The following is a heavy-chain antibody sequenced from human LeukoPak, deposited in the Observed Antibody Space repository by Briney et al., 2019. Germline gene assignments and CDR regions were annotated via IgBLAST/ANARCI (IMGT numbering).Heavy chain of an antibody. V-gene: IGHV1-18*01. D-gene: IGHD2-21*02. CDR3: ANFVVVTAYYGMDV. J-gene: IGHJ6*02. Sequence: ASVKVSCKASGYTFTSYGISWVRQAPGRGLEWMGWISAYNGNTNYAQKLQGRVTMTTDTSTSTAYMELRSLRSDDTAVYYCANFVVVTAYYGMDVWGQGTTVTVSS. CDR2: ISAYNGNT. CDR1: GYTFTSYG.